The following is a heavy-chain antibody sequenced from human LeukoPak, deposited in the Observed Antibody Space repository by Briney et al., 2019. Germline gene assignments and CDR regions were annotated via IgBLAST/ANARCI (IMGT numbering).Heavy chain of an antibody. J-gene: IGHJ3*02. CDR1: GFTFSSYA. CDR3: AKGRYYDSGNAFDI. V-gene: IGHV3-23*01. D-gene: IGHD3-9*01. Sequence: GGSLRLSCAASGFTFSSYAMSWVRQAPGRGLEWVSVIRGSGETTYYADSVKGRFTISRDNSKNTLYLQMNSLRAEDTAVYYCAKGRYYDSGNAFDIWGQGTVVTVSS. CDR2: IRGSGETT.